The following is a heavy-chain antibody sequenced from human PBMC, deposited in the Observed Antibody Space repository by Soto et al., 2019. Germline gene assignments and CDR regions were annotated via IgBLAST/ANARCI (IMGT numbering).Heavy chain of an antibody. CDR3: ARHKRDLRFLEWSYYFDF. CDR1: GFTFSSYA. CDR2: ISYDGSNK. Sequence: GGSLRLSCAASGFTFSSYAMHWVRQAPGKGLEWVAVISYDGSNKYYADSVKGRFTISRDNSKNTLYLQMNSLRAEDTAVYYCARHKRDLRFLEWSYYFDFWGKGTLVTVSS. V-gene: IGHV3-30-3*01. D-gene: IGHD3-3*01. J-gene: IGHJ4*02.